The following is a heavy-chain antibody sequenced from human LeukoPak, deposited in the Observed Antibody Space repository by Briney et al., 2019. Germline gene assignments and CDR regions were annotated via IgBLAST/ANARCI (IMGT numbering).Heavy chain of an antibody. J-gene: IGHJ4*02. D-gene: IGHD2-15*01. Sequence: ASVKVSCKASGYTFTSYDINWVRQATGQGLEWMGWMNPNSGNTGYAQKFQGRVTMTRNTSISTAYMELSSLRSEDMAVYYCARPLGYCSGGSCYQGYWGQGTLVTVSS. V-gene: IGHV1-8*01. CDR3: ARPLGYCSGGSCYQGY. CDR2: MNPNSGNT. CDR1: GYTFTSYD.